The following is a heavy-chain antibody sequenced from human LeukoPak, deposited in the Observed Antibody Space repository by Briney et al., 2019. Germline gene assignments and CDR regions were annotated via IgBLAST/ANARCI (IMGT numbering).Heavy chain of an antibody. CDR3: ARDGRTCVLPAAILDY. Sequence: GRSLRLSCAASGFTFSSYGMYWVRQAQGKGLGWVGVIWYDGSNKYYADSVKGRFTISRDNSKNKLYLQMNSLRAEDTAVYYCARDGRTCVLPAAILDYWGQGTLVTVSS. CDR1: GFTFSSYG. V-gene: IGHV3-33*01. J-gene: IGHJ4*02. D-gene: IGHD2-2*02. CDR2: IWYDGSNK.